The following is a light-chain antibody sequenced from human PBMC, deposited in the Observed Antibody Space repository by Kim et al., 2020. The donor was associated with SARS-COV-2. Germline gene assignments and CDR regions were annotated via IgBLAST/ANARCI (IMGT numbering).Light chain of an antibody. V-gene: IGLV6-57*03. Sequence: KTITISCTRSSGSIASNYVQWYQQRPGSAPTTVIYEDNQRPSGVPDRFSGSIDSSSNSASLTISRLKTEDEADYYCQSYDSSNHGVFGGGTKLTVL. CDR2: EDN. J-gene: IGLJ3*02. CDR1: SGSIASNY. CDR3: QSYDSSNHGV.